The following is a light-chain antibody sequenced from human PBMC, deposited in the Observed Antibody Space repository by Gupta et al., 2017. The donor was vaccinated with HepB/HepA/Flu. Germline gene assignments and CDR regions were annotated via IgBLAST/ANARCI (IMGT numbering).Light chain of an antibody. CDR2: GAS. Sequence: EIVLTQSPGTLSLSPGERATLSCRASQSVSSSFLAWYQQTPGQAPRLLIFGASSRATAIPDRFSGSGCGTDFTLTISRLEPEDFAVYYCQQYRSSLTFGGGTKVEIK. CDR1: QSVSSSF. J-gene: IGKJ4*01. CDR3: QQYRSSLT. V-gene: IGKV3-20*01.